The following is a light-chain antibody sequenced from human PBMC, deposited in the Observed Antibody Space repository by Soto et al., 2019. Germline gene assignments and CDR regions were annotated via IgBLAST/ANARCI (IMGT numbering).Light chain of an antibody. J-gene: IGLJ1*01. CDR2: EVS. CDR1: SSDVGGYNY. Sequence: QSALTQPASVSGSPGQSITISCTGTSSDVGGYNYVSWSQQHPGKAPKLLISEVSNRPSGVSNRFSGSKSGNTASPTISGLQADDEADYYCSSYTASSTLVFGTGTKVTVL. CDR3: SSYTASSTLV. V-gene: IGLV2-14*03.